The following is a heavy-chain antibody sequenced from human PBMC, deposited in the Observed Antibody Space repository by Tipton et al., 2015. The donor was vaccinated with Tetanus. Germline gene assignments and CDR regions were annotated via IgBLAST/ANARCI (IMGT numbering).Heavy chain of an antibody. V-gene: IGHV3-33*01. Sequence: PLRLSCAASGLIFSSYGIHWVRQAPGKGLEWVAVSWYDGTDKYYADSVKGRFTISRDNSKNTLYLQMNSLRAEDTAVYYCAREADCSGGSCFSGDFDNWGQGTQVTVSS. J-gene: IGHJ4*02. CDR3: AREADCSGGSCFSGDFDN. D-gene: IGHD2-15*01. CDR1: GLIFSSYG. CDR2: SWYDGTDK.